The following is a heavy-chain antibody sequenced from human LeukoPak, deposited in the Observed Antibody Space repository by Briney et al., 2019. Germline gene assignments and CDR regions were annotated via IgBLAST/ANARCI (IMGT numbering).Heavy chain of an antibody. D-gene: IGHD5-18*01. CDR1: GASVSSGSYY. J-gene: IGHJ4*02. CDR3: ARGSRGYSYG. CDR2: IYYSGST. Sequence: PSETLPLTCTVSGASVSSGSYYWSWIRQPPGKGLEWIGYIYYSGSTNYNPSLKSRVTISVGTSKNQFSLKLSSVTAADTAVYYCARGSRGYSYGWGQGTLVTVSS. V-gene: IGHV4-61*01.